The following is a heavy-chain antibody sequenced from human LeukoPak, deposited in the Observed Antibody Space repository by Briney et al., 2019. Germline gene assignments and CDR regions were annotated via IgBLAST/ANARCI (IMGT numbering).Heavy chain of an antibody. J-gene: IGHJ6*02. V-gene: IGHV3-48*01. CDR3: AKSGRFLNAYYYYGMDV. CDR2: ISSSSSTI. CDR1: GFTFSSYS. D-gene: IGHD3-3*01. Sequence: GGSLRLSCAASGFTFSSYSMNWVRQAPGKGLEWVSYISSSSSTIYYADSVKGRFTISRDNAKNSLYLQMNSLRAEGTAVYYCAKSGRFLNAYYYYGMDVWGQGTTVTVSS.